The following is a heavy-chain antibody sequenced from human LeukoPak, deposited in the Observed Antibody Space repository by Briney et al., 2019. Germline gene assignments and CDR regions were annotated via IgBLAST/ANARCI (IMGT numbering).Heavy chain of an antibody. V-gene: IGHV3-48*03. Sequence: GGSLRLSCAASGFTFSSYEMNWVRQAPGKGLEWVSYISSSGDTIYYADSVKGRFTISRDNAKNTLYPQMNSLRADDTAVYYCARDGDAPMTDFDYWGQGTLVTVSS. CDR2: ISSSGDTI. CDR1: GFTFSSYE. J-gene: IGHJ4*02. CDR3: ARDGDAPMTDFDY. D-gene: IGHD2-21*02.